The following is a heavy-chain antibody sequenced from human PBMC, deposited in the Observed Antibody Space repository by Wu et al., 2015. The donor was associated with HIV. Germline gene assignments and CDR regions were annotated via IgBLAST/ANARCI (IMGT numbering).Heavy chain of an antibody. J-gene: IGHJ4*02. CDR3: ARDGGITGTTHPFDY. V-gene: IGHV1-18*01. CDR1: GYTFTSYG. D-gene: IGHD1-7*01. CDR2: ISAYNGDT. Sequence: QVQLVQSGPEVKKPGASVKVSCKASGYTFTSYGISWVRQAPGQGLEWVGWISAYNGDTDSAQKLQGRVTMTTDTSTSTAYMELRSLRSDDTALYYCARDGGITGTTHPFDYWGQGTLVTVSS.